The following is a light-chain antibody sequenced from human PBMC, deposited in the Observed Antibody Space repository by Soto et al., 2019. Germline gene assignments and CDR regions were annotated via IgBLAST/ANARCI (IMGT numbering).Light chain of an antibody. V-gene: IGKV3-20*01. Sequence: EIVLTQSPGTLSLSPGERATLSCRASQSVSSSYLAWYQQKPGQAPRLLIYGASSRATGIPDRFSGSGSGTDFTLTINRLEPEDFAVYHCQQYGSSSTWTFGQGTKVDIK. CDR3: QQYGSSSTWT. CDR1: QSVSSSY. J-gene: IGKJ1*01. CDR2: GAS.